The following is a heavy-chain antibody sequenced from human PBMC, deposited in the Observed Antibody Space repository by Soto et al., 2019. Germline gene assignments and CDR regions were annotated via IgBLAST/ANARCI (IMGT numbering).Heavy chain of an antibody. Sequence: ASVKVSCKASGYTFTNYAMHWVRQAPGQRLEWMGWINAGNGNTKYSQKFQGRVTITRDTSASTTYMDLNNLRVEDTAVYYCATYHMGPPDNNYFDLWGQGTLVTVSS. J-gene: IGHJ5*02. CDR2: INAGNGNT. V-gene: IGHV1-3*01. CDR3: ATYHMGPPDNNYFDL. D-gene: IGHD1-26*01. CDR1: GYTFTNYA.